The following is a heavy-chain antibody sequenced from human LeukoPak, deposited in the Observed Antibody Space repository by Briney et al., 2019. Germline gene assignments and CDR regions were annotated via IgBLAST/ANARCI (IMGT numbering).Heavy chain of an antibody. Sequence: GASVKVSCKVSGYTLTELSMHWVRQAPGKGLEWMGGFDPEDGETIYAQKFQGRVTMTEDTSTDTAYMELSSLRSEDTAVYYCARRGYSGYDDAFDIWGQGTMVTVSS. CDR3: ARRGYSGYDDAFDI. D-gene: IGHD5-12*01. CDR2: FDPEDGET. CDR1: GYTLTELS. J-gene: IGHJ3*02. V-gene: IGHV1-24*01.